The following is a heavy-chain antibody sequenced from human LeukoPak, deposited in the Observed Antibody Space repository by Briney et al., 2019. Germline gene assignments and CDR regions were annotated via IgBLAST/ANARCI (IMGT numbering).Heavy chain of an antibody. CDR2: ISYDGSNK. J-gene: IGHJ4*02. CDR1: GFTFSSYA. D-gene: IGHD3-22*01. V-gene: IGHV3-30*04. Sequence: GGSLRLSCAASGFTFSSYAMHWVRQAPGKGMEWVAVISYDGSNKYYADSVKGRFTISRDNSKNTLYLQMNSLRAEDTAVYYCAKELSYYYDSSFDYWGQGTLVTVSS. CDR3: AKELSYYYDSSFDY.